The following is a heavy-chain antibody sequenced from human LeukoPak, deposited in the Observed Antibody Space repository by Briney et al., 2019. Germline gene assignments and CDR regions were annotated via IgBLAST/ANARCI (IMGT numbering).Heavy chain of an antibody. J-gene: IGHJ5*02. CDR2: INHSGST. V-gene: IGHV4-34*01. Sequence: SETLSLTCAVYGGSFSGYYWSWIRQPPGKGLEWIGEINHSGSTNYNPSLKGRVTISVDTSKNQFSLKLSSVTAADTAVYYCARDTGTMVRGVMWPNWFDPWGQGTLVTVSS. CDR1: GGSFSGYY. D-gene: IGHD3-10*01. CDR3: ARDTGTMVRGVMWPNWFDP.